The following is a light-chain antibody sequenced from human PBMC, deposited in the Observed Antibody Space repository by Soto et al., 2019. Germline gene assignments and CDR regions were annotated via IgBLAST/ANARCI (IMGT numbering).Light chain of an antibody. V-gene: IGKV3-11*01. J-gene: IGKJ4*01. CDR2: DAS. CDR3: QQRSNWPST. CDR1: QSVSSY. Sequence: EIVLTQSPATLSLSPGERATLSCRASQSVSSYLAWYQQKPGQAPRLLIYDASNRATGIPARFSGSGSGTDFTLTISSLEPEDFAVYYCQQRSNWPSTFGGGTQGGYQ.